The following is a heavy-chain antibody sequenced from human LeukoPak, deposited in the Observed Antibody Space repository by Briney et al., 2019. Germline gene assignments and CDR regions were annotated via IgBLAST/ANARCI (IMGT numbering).Heavy chain of an antibody. CDR2: IYYSGST. D-gene: IGHD3-3*01. CDR1: GGSISSGGYY. Sequence: SETLSLTCTVSGGSISSGGYYWSWIRQHPGKGLEWIGYIYYSGSTYYNPSLKSRVTISVDTSKNQFSLKLSSVTAADTAVYCCARVSKTKDFWSGYWGYYFDYWGQGTLVTVSS. J-gene: IGHJ4*02. V-gene: IGHV4-31*03. CDR3: ARVSKTKDFWSGYWGYYFDY.